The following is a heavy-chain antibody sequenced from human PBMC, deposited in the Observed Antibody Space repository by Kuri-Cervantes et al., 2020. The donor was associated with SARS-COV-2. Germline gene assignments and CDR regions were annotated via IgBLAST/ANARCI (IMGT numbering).Heavy chain of an antibody. V-gene: IGHV3-21*01. CDR1: GFTFSSYS. J-gene: IGHJ6*02. CDR3: ARDQYCMDV. Sequence: GGSLRLSCAASGFTFSSYSMNWVRQAPGKGLEWVSSISSTSSYIYYADSVKSRFTIARDNSKNTLYLQMNSLIAEDTAAYYCARDQYCMDVWGQGTRVTVSS. CDR2: ISSTSSYI.